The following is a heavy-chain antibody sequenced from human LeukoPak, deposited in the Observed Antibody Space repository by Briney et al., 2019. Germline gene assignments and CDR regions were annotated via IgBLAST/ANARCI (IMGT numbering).Heavy chain of an antibody. CDR1: GYSISSGYY. Sequence: SETLSLTCTVSGYSISSGYYWSWIRQPPGKGLEWIGYIYYSGSTYYNPSLKSRVTISVDTSKNQFSLKLSSVTAADTAVYYCATSDFWSGPTYNWFDPWGQGTLVTVSS. CDR3: ATSDFWSGPTYNWFDP. J-gene: IGHJ5*02. CDR2: IYYSGST. V-gene: IGHV4-38-2*02. D-gene: IGHD3-3*01.